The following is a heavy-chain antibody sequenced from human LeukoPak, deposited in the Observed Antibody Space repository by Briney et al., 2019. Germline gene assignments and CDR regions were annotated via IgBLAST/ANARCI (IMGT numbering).Heavy chain of an antibody. Sequence: PSETLSLTCTVSGGSISSGGYYWSWIRQHPGKGLEWIGYIYYSGSTYYNPSLKSRVTISVDTSKNQFSLKLSSVTAADTAVYYCARGRVAARPSTYNWFDPWGQGTLVTVSS. CDR3: ARGRVAARPSTYNWFDP. CDR2: IYYSGST. V-gene: IGHV4-31*03. CDR1: GGSISSGGYY. J-gene: IGHJ5*02. D-gene: IGHD6-6*01.